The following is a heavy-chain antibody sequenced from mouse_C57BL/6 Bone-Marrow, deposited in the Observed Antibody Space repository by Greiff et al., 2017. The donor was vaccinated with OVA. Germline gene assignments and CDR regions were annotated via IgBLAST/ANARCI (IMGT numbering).Heavy chain of an antibody. Sequence: QVQLQQPGAELVKPGASVKMSCKASGYTFTSYWITWVKQRPGQGLEWIGDIYPGSGSTNYNEKFKSKATLTVDTSSSTAYMQLSSLTSEDSAVYYCARYHYGSSTRDFDVWGTGTTVTVSS. CDR1: GYTFTSYW. CDR2: IYPGSGST. J-gene: IGHJ1*03. V-gene: IGHV1-55*01. CDR3: ARYHYGSSTRDFDV. D-gene: IGHD1-1*01.